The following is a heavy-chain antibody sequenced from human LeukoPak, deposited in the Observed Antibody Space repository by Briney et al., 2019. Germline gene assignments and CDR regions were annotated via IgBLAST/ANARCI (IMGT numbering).Heavy chain of an antibody. Sequence: SETLSLTCSVAGGSFTSNTYHWSWIRQPPGKGIEWIEHIYHTGATSYNPPLRGRLTISLDTARNQFSMKLNSVIAADTAVYFCARFRSSGWYYFDFWGQGTPVTVSS. J-gene: IGHJ4*02. CDR1: GGSFTSNTYH. CDR3: ARFRSSGWYYFDF. D-gene: IGHD6-19*01. CDR2: IYHTGAT. V-gene: IGHV4-61*01.